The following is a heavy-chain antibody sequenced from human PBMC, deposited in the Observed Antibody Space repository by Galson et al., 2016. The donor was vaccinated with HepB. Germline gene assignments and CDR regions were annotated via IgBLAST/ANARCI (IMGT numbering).Heavy chain of an antibody. V-gene: IGHV3-23*01. CDR1: GFTFNLYA. CDR2: ISGSGDST. CDR3: AKSGFCTSGTCYRFYYYSGMDV. Sequence: SLRLSCAASGFTFNLYAMSWVRQAPGKGLEWVSSISGSGDSTYYADSVKGRFAISRDNSKNTLYLQMHSLRAEDTALYYCAKSGFCTSGTCYRFYYYSGMDVWGQGTTVTVSS. D-gene: IGHD2-2*01. J-gene: IGHJ6*02.